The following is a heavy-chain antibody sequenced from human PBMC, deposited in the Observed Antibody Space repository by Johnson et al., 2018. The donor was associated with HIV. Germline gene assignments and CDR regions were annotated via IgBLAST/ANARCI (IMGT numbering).Heavy chain of an antibody. CDR1: GFTFSSYG. V-gene: IGHV3-30*03. Sequence: QVQLVESGGGVVQPGRSLRLSCAASGFTFSSYGMHWVRQAPGKGLEWVAVISYDGGNQYYADSVKGRFTISRDNSQNTLYLQMNSLRAEDTALYYCAGRAHDACDIWGHGTMVTVSS. J-gene: IGHJ3*02. CDR3: AGRAHDACDI. CDR2: ISYDGGNQ.